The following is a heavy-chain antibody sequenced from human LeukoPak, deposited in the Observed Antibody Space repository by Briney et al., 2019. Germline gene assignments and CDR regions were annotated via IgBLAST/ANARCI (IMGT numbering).Heavy chain of an antibody. CDR1: GGSFSSYY. CDR3: ARGYDFWSGYYNWFDT. D-gene: IGHD3-3*01. J-gene: IGHJ5*01. Sequence: SGTLSLTCAVYGGSFSSYYWSWIRQPPGKGLEWIGEINHSGSTNYNPSLMNRVSISVYTSKNQYSLKLSSVTAADTAVYYCARGYDFWSGYYNWFDTWGQGTLVTVSS. CDR2: INHSGST. V-gene: IGHV4-34*01.